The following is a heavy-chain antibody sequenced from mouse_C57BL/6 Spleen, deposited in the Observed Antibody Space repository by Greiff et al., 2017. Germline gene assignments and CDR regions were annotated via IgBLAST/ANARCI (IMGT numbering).Heavy chain of an antibody. V-gene: IGHV1-69*01. J-gene: IGHJ3*01. Sequence: QVQLQQPGAELVMPGASVKLSCKASGYTFTSYWMHWVKQRPGQGLEWIGEIDPSDSYTNYNQKFKGKSTLTVDKSSSTAYMQLSSLTSEDSAVYYCARSNSYYPAWFAYWGQGTLVTVSA. CDR1: GYTFTSYW. D-gene: IGHD1-1*01. CDR3: ARSNSYYPAWFAY. CDR2: IDPSDSYT.